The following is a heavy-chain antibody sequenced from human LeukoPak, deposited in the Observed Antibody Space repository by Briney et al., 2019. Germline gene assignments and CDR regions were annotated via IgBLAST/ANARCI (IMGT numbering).Heavy chain of an antibody. J-gene: IGHJ4*02. CDR3: ATDSYYYDSSGYYKPY. CDR2: IYSGGST. Sequence: QPGGSLRLSCAASGFTFSSYAMSWVRQAPGKGLEWVSVIYSGGSTYYADSVKGRFTISRDNSKNTLYLQMNSLRAEDTAVYYCATDSYYYDSSGYYKPYWGQGTLVTVSS. D-gene: IGHD3-22*01. V-gene: IGHV3-53*01. CDR1: GFTFSSYA.